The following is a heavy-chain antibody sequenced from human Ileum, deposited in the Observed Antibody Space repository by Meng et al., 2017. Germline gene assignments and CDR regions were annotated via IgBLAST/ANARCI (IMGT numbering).Heavy chain of an antibody. CDR2: ISGSGGST. D-gene: IGHD6-13*01. Sequence: GQVVVSGGGLVQPGGSLRLSCAASGFTYNRYVRRGVRQAPGKGLEGVSGISGSGGSTYYADSVKGRFTISRDNSKNTLYLQMNSLRAEDTAVYYCAKDGLIEVAGRFDHWGQGTLVTVSS. J-gene: IGHJ4*02. CDR3: AKDGLIEVAGRFDH. CDR1: GFTYNRYV. V-gene: IGHV3-23*04.